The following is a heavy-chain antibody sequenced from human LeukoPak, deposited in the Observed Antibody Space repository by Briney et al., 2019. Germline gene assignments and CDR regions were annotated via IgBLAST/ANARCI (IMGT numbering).Heavy chain of an antibody. Sequence: ASVKVSCKASGYTFTSYGISWVRQAPGQGLEWMGWISAYNGNTNYAQKLQGRVTMTTDTSTSTAYMELRSLRSDDTAVYYCARGPRRYCSGGSCLFADYWGQGTLVTVST. CDR1: GYTFTSYG. D-gene: IGHD2-15*01. CDR2: ISAYNGNT. J-gene: IGHJ4*02. CDR3: ARGPRRYCSGGSCLFADY. V-gene: IGHV1-18*01.